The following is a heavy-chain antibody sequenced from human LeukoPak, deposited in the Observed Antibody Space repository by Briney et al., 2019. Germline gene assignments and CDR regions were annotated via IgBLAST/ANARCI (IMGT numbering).Heavy chain of an antibody. D-gene: IGHD1-26*01. CDR2: IKSKTDGGTT. Sequence: GGSLRLSCAASGFTFSNAWMSWVRQAPGKGLEWVGRIKSKTDGGTTDYAAPVKGRFTISRDDSKNTLYLQMNSLKTEDTAVYYCTTDRHSGSYRRWSDDAFDIWGQGTMVTVSS. CDR3: TTDRHSGSYRRWSDDAFDI. V-gene: IGHV3-15*01. J-gene: IGHJ3*02. CDR1: GFTFSNAW.